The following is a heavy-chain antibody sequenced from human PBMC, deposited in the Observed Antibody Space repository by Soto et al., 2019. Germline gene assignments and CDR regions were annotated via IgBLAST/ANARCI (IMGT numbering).Heavy chain of an antibody. J-gene: IGHJ4*02. CDR1: GYTFTNYG. V-gene: IGHV1-18*01. Sequence: ASVKVSCKASGYTFTNYGISCVRQAPGQGLEWMGWISAYNGNTNYAQKVQGRVTMTTDTSTSTAYMELSSLRSENSAVYYCARAVAVPADFDYWGKGTLVPVSS. CDR3: ARAVAVPADFDY. D-gene: IGHD6-19*01. CDR2: ISAYNGNT.